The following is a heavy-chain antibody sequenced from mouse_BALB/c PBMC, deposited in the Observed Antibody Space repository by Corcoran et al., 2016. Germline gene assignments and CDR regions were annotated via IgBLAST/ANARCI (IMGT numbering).Heavy chain of an antibody. D-gene: IGHD2-4*01. CDR2: IDPANGKT. CDR3: ARDHEYDDAMDY. V-gene: IGHV14-3*02. J-gene: IGHJ4*01. CDR1: GFNIKDTY. Sequence: EVQLQQSGAELVKPGASVKLSCTASGFNIKDTYMHWVNQRPEQGLEWIGRIDPANGKTKYDPNFQGKATITADTSSNTAYLQLSSLTSEDTAVYYCARDHEYDDAMDYWGQGTSVTVSS.